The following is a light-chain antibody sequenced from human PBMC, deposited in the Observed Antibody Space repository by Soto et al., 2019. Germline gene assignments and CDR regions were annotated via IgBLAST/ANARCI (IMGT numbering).Light chain of an antibody. V-gene: IGLV1-40*01. J-gene: IGLJ1*01. CDR2: GNS. CDR1: SSNIGAGYD. CDR3: QPYDSSLSCV. Sequence: QSVLTQPPSVSGAPGQRVTISCTGSSSNIGAGYDVHWYQQLPGTAPKLLIYGNSNRPSGVPDRFSGSKSGTSASLAITGLQAEDEADYYCQPYDSSLSCVFGTGTKVTVL.